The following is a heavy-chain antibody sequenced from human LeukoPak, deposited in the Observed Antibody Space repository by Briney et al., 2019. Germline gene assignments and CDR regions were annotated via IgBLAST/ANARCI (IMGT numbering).Heavy chain of an antibody. D-gene: IGHD6-13*01. CDR3: ARDDDIAAAGTGWFDP. CDR1: GYTFTSYD. Sequence: ASVKVSCKASGYTFTSYDINWVRQATGQGLEWMGWMNPNSGNTGYAQKFQGRVTITRNTSISTAYMELSRLRSDDTAVYYCARDDDIAAAGTGWFDPWGQGTLVTVSS. J-gene: IGHJ5*02. CDR2: MNPNSGNT. V-gene: IGHV1-8*01.